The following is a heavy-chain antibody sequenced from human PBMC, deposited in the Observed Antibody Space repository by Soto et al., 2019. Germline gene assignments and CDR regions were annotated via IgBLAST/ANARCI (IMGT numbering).Heavy chain of an antibody. J-gene: IGHJ1*01. CDR3: ARRLTASVTAMGY. Sequence: QVQLVESGGGVVQPGRSLRLSCSASGFTFSDYALHWVRQAPGKGLEWVAVISDDGINKYIADSVKGRFIISRDNSKNTVFLLMSSLGPEDTAIYYCARRLTASVTAMGYWGQGTLVTVSS. CDR2: ISDDGINK. V-gene: IGHV3-30-3*01. CDR1: GFTFSDYA. D-gene: IGHD2-21*02.